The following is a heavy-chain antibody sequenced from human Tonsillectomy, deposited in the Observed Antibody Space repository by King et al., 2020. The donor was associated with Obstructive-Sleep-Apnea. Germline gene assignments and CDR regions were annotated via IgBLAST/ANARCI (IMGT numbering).Heavy chain of an antibody. V-gene: IGHV3-30*18. CDR3: AKEDYYDSSGYYYYYGMDV. CDR1: GFTFSSYG. D-gene: IGHD3-22*01. Sequence: VQLVESGGGVVQPGRSLRLSCAASGFTFSSYGMHWVRQAPGKGLEWVAVISYDGSNKYYADSVKGRFTISRDNCKNTLYLQMNSLRAEDTAVYYCAKEDYYDSSGYYYYYGMDVWGQGTTVTVSS. J-gene: IGHJ6*02. CDR2: ISYDGSNK.